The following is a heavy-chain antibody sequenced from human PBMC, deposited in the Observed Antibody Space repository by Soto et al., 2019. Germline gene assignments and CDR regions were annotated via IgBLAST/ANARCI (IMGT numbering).Heavy chain of an antibody. CDR2: IYYSGST. CDR1: GGSISSYY. V-gene: IGHV4-59*08. J-gene: IGHJ4*02. D-gene: IGHD6-19*01. Sequence: SETLSLTCTVSGGSISSYYWSWIRQPPGKGLEWIGYIYYSGSTNYNPSLKSRVTISVDTSKNQFSLKLSSVTAADTAVYYCARQTGKYSRAGIFDYWGQGTLVTVSS. CDR3: ARQTGKYSRAGIFDY.